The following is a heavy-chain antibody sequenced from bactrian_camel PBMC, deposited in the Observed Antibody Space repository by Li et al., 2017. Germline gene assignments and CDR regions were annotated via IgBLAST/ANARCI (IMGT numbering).Heavy chain of an antibody. Sequence: WFRQSPGKQREGVARISTVAGTTNYADSVSGRFTISQDNTKATVYLQMNSPKPEDTAMYYCAAGLVPSQACTNGGWTNRAFIFVRRGRVTMSGVRTGAGGPRSPSP. CDR2: ISTVAGTT. CDR3: AAGLVPSQACTNGGWTNRAFIFVRRGRVTMSGVRT. D-gene: IGHD1*01. V-gene: IGHV3S63*01. J-gene: IGHJ4*01.